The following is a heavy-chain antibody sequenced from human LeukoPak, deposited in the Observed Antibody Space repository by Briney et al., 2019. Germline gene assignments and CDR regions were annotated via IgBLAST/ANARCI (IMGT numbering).Heavy chain of an antibody. CDR1: GFTFSSYA. Sequence: GGSLRLSCAASGFTFSSYAMHWVRQAPGKGLEWVSAISGRGGSTYYADSVKGRFTISRDNSKNTLYLQMNSLRAEDTAAYYCAKDQGYFDYWGQGTLVTVSS. CDR2: ISGRGGST. V-gene: IGHV3-23*01. CDR3: AKDQGYFDY. J-gene: IGHJ4*02.